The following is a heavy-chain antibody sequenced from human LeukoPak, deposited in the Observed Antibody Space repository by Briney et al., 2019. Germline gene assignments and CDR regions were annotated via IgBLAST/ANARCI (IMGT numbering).Heavy chain of an antibody. CDR3: ARARDIVVVPAAIPGDAFDI. CDR2: ISSNGGST. V-gene: IGHV3-64*01. CDR1: GFTFSSYA. Sequence: GGSLRLSCAASGFTFSSYAMHLVRQAPGKGLQYVSAISSNGGSTYYANSVKGRFTISRDNSKNTLYLQMGSLRAEDMAVYYCARARDIVVVPAAIPGDAFDIWGQGTMVTVSS. D-gene: IGHD2-2*02. J-gene: IGHJ3*02.